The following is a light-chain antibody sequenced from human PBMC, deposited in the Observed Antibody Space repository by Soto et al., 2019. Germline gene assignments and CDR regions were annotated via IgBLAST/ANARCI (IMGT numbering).Light chain of an antibody. CDR3: QQYNSYSYT. V-gene: IGKV1-5*01. J-gene: IGKJ2*01. Sequence: DIQMTQSPSTLSASVGDRVTITCRASQSISSWLAWYQQKPGKAPKLLIYDASSLESGVPSRFSGSGSGTEFTLTISSLQPDVFATYYCQQYNSYSYTFGQGTKVDIK. CDR1: QSISSW. CDR2: DAS.